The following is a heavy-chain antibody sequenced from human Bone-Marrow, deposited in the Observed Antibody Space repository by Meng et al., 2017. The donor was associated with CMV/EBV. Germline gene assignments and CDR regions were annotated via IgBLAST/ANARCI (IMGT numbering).Heavy chain of an antibody. CDR1: GGSISSYY. J-gene: IGHJ4*02. Sequence: SQTLSLTCTVSGGSISSYYWSWIRQPPGKGLEWIGYIYYSGSTNYNPSLKSRVTISVDTSKNQFSLKLSSVTAADTAVYYCASGDDFWSGYLSSLALDYWGQGTLVTVSS. CDR2: IYYSGST. CDR3: ASGDDFWSGYLSSLALDY. V-gene: IGHV4-59*01. D-gene: IGHD3-3*01.